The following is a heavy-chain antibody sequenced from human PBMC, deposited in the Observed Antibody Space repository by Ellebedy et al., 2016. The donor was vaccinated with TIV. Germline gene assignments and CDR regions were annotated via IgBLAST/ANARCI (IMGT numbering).Heavy chain of an antibody. J-gene: IGHJ4*02. D-gene: IGHD6-19*01. CDR1: GYTFTNYY. Sequence: AASVKVSCKASGYTFTNYYMHCLRQAPGQGLEWMGIINPSGGSTTYAQNLQGRVTMTRDTSTTTVYMELSSLRSDDTAVYYCARSRSSGWLHTPDYWGQGTLVSVSS. CDR2: INPSGGST. V-gene: IGHV1-46*04. CDR3: ARSRSSGWLHTPDY.